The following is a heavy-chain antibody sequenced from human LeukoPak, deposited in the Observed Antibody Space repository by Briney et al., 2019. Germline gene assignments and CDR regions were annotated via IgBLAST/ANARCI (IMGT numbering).Heavy chain of an antibody. CDR3: AKGEAAAVDLYYYYYMDV. CDR2: IRYDGSNK. Sequence: GGSPRLSCATSGFTFSSYGMHWVRQAPDKGLEWVAFIRYDGSNKYYADSVKGRFTISRDNSKNTLYLQMNSLRAGDTAVYYCAKGEAAAVDLYYYYYMDVWGKGTTVAVSS. CDR1: GFTFSSYG. J-gene: IGHJ6*03. D-gene: IGHD6-13*01. V-gene: IGHV3-30*02.